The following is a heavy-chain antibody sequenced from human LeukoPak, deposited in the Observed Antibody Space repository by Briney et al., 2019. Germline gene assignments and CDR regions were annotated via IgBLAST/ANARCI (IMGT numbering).Heavy chain of an antibody. Sequence: PSETLSLTCTVAGRSISSYYWSLIRQPPGKGLEWIGYIYYSGSTNYNPSLKSRVTISVDTSKNQFSLKLSSVTAADTAVYYCARDQLYYYDSSGYYMSYYYYGMDVWGQGTTVTVSS. D-gene: IGHD3-22*01. CDR3: ARDQLYYYDSSGYYMSYYYYGMDV. CDR1: GRSISSYY. J-gene: IGHJ6*02. V-gene: IGHV4-59*01. CDR2: IYYSGST.